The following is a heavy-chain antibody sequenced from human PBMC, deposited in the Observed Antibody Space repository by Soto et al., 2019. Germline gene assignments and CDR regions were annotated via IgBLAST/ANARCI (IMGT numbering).Heavy chain of an antibody. CDR2: VYYNGDT. CDR3: ARYYCAGGTCYHFEH. D-gene: IGHD2-15*01. Sequence: ASETLSLTCTVSGDSINPYYWSWIRQPPGKGLEWIGYVYYNGDTNSNPSLKSRVSISVETSKNQFSLRLSSVTTADTAIYYCARYYCAGGTCYHFEHWRQGTLVTFSS. CDR1: GDSINPYY. V-gene: IGHV4-59*01. J-gene: IGHJ4*02.